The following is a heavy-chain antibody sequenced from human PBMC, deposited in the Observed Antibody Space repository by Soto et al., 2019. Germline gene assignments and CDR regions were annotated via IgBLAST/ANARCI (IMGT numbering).Heavy chain of an antibody. CDR2: IYYSGST. J-gene: IGHJ5*02. CDR1: GGSISSGGYY. D-gene: IGHD3-16*01. Sequence: QVQLQESGPGLVKPSQTLSLTCTVSGGSISSGGYYWSWIRQHPGKGLEWIAYIYYSGSTYYNPSLTSLVTISVETSTHQYPLKLSSVTAADTAVYYCARVGRIISFDPWGQGALVTFSS. CDR3: ARVGRIISFDP. V-gene: IGHV4-31*01.